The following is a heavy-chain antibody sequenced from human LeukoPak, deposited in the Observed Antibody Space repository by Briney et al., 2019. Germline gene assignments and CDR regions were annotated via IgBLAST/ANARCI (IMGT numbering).Heavy chain of an antibody. CDR1: GFTFSSYA. D-gene: IGHD1-26*01. V-gene: IGHV3-33*08. J-gene: IGHJ5*02. CDR2: IWYDGSNT. Sequence: GGSLRLSCAASGFTFSSYAMHWVRQAPGKGLEWVALIWYDGSNTYYTDSVRGRFTISRDNSKSTLYLQMNSLRAEDTAIYYCAGDRKSGNFLGEFDHWGLGTLVTVSS. CDR3: AGDRKSGNFLGEFDH.